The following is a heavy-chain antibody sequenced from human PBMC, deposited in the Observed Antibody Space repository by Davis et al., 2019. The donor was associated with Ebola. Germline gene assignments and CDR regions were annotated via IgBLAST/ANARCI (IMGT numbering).Heavy chain of an antibody. D-gene: IGHD3-9*01. CDR1: GVSISSYY. V-gene: IGHV4-59*01. CDR2: DYYIGST. J-gene: IGHJ4*02. Sequence: SETLSLTCTASGVSISSYYWSWIRQLLGMGLECTRPDYYIGSTYYNPSLDSRVTISVYTSKTQLSLTLGSVTAADTATYYCASHDWGGRADNFEYRGQGTLVTVSS. CDR3: ASHDWGGRADNFEY.